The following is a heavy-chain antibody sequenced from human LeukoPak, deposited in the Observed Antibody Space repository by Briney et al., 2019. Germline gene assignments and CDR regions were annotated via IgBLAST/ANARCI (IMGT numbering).Heavy chain of an antibody. V-gene: IGHV1-8*01. J-gene: IGHJ3*02. CDR2: MNPNSGNT. CDR3: AAGAKDIPWVDAFDI. D-gene: IGHD2-15*01. CDR1: GYTFTSYD. Sequence: EASVKVSCKASGYTFTSYDINWVRQATGQGLEWMGWMNPNSGNTGYAQKFQGRVTITRDMSTSTAYMELSSLRSEDTAVYYCAAGAKDIPWVDAFDIWGQGTMVTVSS.